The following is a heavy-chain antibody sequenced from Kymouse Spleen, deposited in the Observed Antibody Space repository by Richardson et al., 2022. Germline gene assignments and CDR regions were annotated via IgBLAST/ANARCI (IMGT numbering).Heavy chain of an antibody. CDR2: IGTAGDT. D-gene: IGHD4-17*01. CDR3: ARVPVTHWYFDL. J-gene: IGHJ2*01. V-gene: IGHV3-13*01. Sequence: EVQLVESGGGLVQPGGSLRLSCAASGFTFSSYDMHWVRQATGKGLEWVSAIGTAGDTYYPGSVKGRFTISRENAKNSLYLQMNSLRAGDTAVYYCARVPVTHWYFDLWGRGTLVTVSS. CDR1: GFTFSSYD.